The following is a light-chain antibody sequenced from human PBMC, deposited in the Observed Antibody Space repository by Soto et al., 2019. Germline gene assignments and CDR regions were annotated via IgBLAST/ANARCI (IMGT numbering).Light chain of an antibody. CDR2: EVS. J-gene: IGLJ2*01. Sequence: QSALTQPASVSGSPGQSITISCTGTSSDVGGYNYVSWYQQHPGKAPKLMIYEVSNRPSGVSNRFSGSKSGNTASLTISGLQAEYEADYYCSSYTSSSTLVLFGGGTKVTVL. CDR3: SSYTSSSTLVL. V-gene: IGLV2-14*01. CDR1: SSDVGGYNY.